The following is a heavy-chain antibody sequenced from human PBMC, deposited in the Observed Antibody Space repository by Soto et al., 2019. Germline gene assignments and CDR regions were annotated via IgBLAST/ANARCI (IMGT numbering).Heavy chain of an antibody. CDR2: ISAHTGSS. D-gene: IGHD3-22*01. Sequence: QVQRVQSGAEVKKPGASVKVSCKASGYTFTSSGMSWVRQAPGQGLEWMGWISAHTGSSEYAQRFQGSVTMNTDSSTSTAYMELRSLRSADTAVYYCARAFFYQGSDSRGYSFGACDFWGPGTLVTVSS. CDR3: ARAFFYQGSDSRGYSFGACDF. CDR1: GYTFTSSG. V-gene: IGHV1-18*01. J-gene: IGHJ3*01.